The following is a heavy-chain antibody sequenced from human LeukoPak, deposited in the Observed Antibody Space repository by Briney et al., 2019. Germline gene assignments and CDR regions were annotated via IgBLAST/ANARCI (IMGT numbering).Heavy chain of an antibody. J-gene: IGHJ4*02. V-gene: IGHV4-61*08. D-gene: IGHD2-2*01. CDR1: GGSISSGGYY. CDR3: ARFVPSRRYYFDY. CDR2: IYYSGST. Sequence: PSETLSLTCTVSGGSISSGGYYWSWIRQPPGKGLEWIGYIYYSGSTNYNPSLKSRVTISVDTSKNQFSLKLSSVTAADTAVYYCARFVPSRRYYFDYWGQGTLVTVSS.